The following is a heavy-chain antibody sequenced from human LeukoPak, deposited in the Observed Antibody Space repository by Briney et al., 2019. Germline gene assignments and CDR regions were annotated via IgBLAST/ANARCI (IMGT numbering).Heavy chain of an antibody. J-gene: IGHJ4*02. D-gene: IGHD1-20*01. CDR2: IYYSGNT. Sequence: WIRQAPGKGLEWIGSIYYSGNTYYNASLKSQVSISIDTSKNQFSLRLTSVTAADTAVYYCARRITGATSDSFDYWGQGTLVTVSS. V-gene: IGHV4-39*01. CDR3: ARRITGATSDSFDY.